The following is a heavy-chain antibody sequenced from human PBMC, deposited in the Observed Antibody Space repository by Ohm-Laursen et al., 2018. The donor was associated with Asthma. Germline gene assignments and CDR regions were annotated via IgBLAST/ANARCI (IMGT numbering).Heavy chain of an antibody. D-gene: IGHD6-13*01. J-gene: IGHJ4*02. V-gene: IGHV4-39*01. CDR1: GGSISSGGYS. Sequence: SDTLSLTCAVSGGSISSGGYSWSWIRQPPGMGLEWIGSSSYSGSTYYNPPLRSRVTISVDTSKNQFSLKLTSVTAADTAVYYCARHSAGPNYWGLGALVTVSS. CDR3: ARHSAGPNY. CDR2: SSYSGST.